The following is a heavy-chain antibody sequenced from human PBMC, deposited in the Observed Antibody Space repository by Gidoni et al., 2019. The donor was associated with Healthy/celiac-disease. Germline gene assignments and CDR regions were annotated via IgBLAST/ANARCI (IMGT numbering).Heavy chain of an antibody. J-gene: IGHJ4*02. Sequence: QVTLKESGPVLVKPTETLTLTYTVSGFSLSNASMGVSWIRQPPGKALEWLAHIFSNDEKSYSTSLKSRLTISKDTSKSQVVLTMTNMDPVDTATYYCARMMSYSGYDFGKNFDYWGQGTLVTVSS. D-gene: IGHD5-12*01. CDR3: ARMMSYSGYDFGKNFDY. CDR1: GFSLSNASMG. CDR2: IFSNDEK. V-gene: IGHV2-26*01.